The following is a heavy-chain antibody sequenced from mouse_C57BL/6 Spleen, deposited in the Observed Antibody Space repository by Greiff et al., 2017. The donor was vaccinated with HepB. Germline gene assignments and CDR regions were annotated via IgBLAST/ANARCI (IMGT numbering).Heavy chain of an antibody. V-gene: IGHV1-62-2*01. Sequence: VQLQQSGAELVKPGASVKLSCEASGYTFTEYTIHWVKQRSGQGLEWIGWFYPGSGSIKYNEKFKDKATLTADKSSSTVYMELSRLTSEDSAVYFCARHEGLYYYGSSYFDYWGQGTTLTVSS. J-gene: IGHJ2*01. D-gene: IGHD1-1*01. CDR2: FYPGSGSI. CDR3: ARHEGLYYYGSSYFDY. CDR1: GYTFTEYT.